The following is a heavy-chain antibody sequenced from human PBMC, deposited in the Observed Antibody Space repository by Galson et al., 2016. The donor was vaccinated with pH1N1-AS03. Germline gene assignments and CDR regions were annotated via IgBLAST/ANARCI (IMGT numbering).Heavy chain of an antibody. CDR2: IKSTVHGETT. V-gene: IGHV3-15*01. CDR3: TTDVPMSGGALDS. J-gene: IGHJ4*02. CDR1: GRIFSNLW. Sequence: SLRLSCAASGRIFSNLWMMWVRQSPGKGPEWVGRIKSTVHGETTDYAAPVKGRFTISRDDSKNTVYLPMNSLKTEDTALYYCTTDVPMSGGALDSWGQGTPVTVSS. D-gene: IGHD3-16*01.